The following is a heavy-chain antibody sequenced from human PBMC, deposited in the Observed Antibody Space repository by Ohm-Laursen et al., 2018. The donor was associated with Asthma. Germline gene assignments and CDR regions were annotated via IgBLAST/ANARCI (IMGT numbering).Heavy chain of an antibody. D-gene: IGHD2-21*01. CDR2: ISAYNGNT. J-gene: IGHJ4*02. Sequence: ASVKVSCKASGYTFTSYGISWVRQAPGQGLEWMGWISAYNGNTNYAQKLQGRVTMTTDTSTNALYMDLRSLRSDDTAVYYCVRDVVDRFDHWGQGSLVVVSS. CDR1: GYTFTSYG. CDR3: VRDVVDRFDH. V-gene: IGHV1-18*04.